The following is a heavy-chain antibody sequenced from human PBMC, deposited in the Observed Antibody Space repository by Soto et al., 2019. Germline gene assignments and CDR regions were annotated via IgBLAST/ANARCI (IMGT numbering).Heavy chain of an antibody. Sequence: PSETLSLTCTVPGGSISSYYWSWIRQPPGKGLEWIGYIYYSGSTNYNPSLKSRVTISVDTSKNQFSLKLSSVTAADTAVYHCARDKIGGSYTFDYWGQGTLVNVSS. V-gene: IGHV4-59*01. CDR1: GGSISSYY. CDR2: IYYSGST. D-gene: IGHD1-26*01. J-gene: IGHJ4*02. CDR3: ARDKIGGSYTFDY.